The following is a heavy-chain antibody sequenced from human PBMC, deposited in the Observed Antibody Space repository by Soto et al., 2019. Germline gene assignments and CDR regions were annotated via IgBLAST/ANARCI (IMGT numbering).Heavy chain of an antibody. CDR3: AKVTKRAAAGRYEYYKYGMDV. V-gene: IGHV3-30-3*01. CDR1: GFTFSRFA. J-gene: IGHJ6*02. D-gene: IGHD6-13*01. CDR2: ISFHGNTK. Sequence: GGSLRLSCAASGFTFSRFAMHWVRQAPGKGLEWVAGISFHGNTKHYSDSVKGRFTISRDNSRNTLFLQMNGLRAEDTAVYYCAKVTKRAAAGRYEYYKYGMDVWGQGTTVTVSS.